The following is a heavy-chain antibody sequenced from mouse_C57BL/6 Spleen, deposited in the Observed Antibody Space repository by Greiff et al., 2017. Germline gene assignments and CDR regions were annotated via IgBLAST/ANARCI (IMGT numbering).Heavy chain of an antibody. D-gene: IGHD1-1*01. CDR2: INPSSGYT. Sequence: QVQLQQSGAELARPGASVKMSCKASGYTFTSYTMHWVHQRPGQGLEWIGYINPSSGYTKYNQKFKDKATLTADKSSSTAYMQLSSLTSEDSAVYYCARDGSSPWYFDVWGTGTTVTVSS. CDR3: ARDGSSPWYFDV. V-gene: IGHV1-4*01. CDR1: GYTFTSYT. J-gene: IGHJ1*03.